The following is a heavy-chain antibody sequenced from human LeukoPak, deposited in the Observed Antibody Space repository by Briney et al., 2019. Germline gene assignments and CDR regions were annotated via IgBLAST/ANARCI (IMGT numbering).Heavy chain of an antibody. CDR1: GFTFDDYG. J-gene: IGHJ6*03. CDR2: LNWNGGST. D-gene: IGHD2-15*01. V-gene: IGHV3-20*04. CDR3: TRVSGVVYYDFMDV. Sequence: PGGSLRLSCAASGFTFDDYGMSWVRQAPGKGLEWVSGLNWNGGSTGYADSVKGRFTISRDNAKNSLYLQMNSLRVEDTAVYYCTRVSGVVYYDFMDVWGKGTTVTVSS.